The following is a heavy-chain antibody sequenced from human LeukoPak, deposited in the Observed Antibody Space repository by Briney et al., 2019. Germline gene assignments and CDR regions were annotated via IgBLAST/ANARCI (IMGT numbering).Heavy chain of an antibody. CDR1: GYTFTYYY. D-gene: IGHD3-22*01. CDR2: INPSGGST. V-gene: IGHV1-46*01. CDR3: ATLDYYDRSGYDAFDI. J-gene: IGHJ3*02. Sequence: GASVKVSCKTSGYTFTYYYIHWVRQAPGQGLEWMGIINPSGGSTSYAQKFQGRVTMTRDTSTSTVYMELSSLRSEDKAVYYCATLDYYDRSGYDAFDIWGQGTKGTVSS.